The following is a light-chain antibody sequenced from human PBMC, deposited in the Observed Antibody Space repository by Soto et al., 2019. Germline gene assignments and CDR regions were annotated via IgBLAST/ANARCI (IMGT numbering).Light chain of an antibody. Sequence: EIVLTQSPGTLSLSPGERATLSCRASQSVGDTYLAWYQQKPGQAPRLLMYSTSIRATGIPDRFSGSGSGTDFTLTISRLDPEDFAVYYCQQTYITPYTFGQGTRLEIK. CDR1: QSVGDTY. J-gene: IGKJ5*01. CDR3: QQTYITPYT. CDR2: STS. V-gene: IGKV3-20*01.